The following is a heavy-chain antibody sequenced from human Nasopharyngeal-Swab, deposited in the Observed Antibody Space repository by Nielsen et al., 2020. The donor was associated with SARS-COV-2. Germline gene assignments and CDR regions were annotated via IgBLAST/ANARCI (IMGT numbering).Heavy chain of an antibody. CDR2: ISNDGRLK. Sequence: GESLKISCAVSGFSLSTSAVHWVRQAPGKGPEWVSVISNDGRLKFYGGSFKGRFTISRDISKNTVHLEMNSLRAEDTAVYYCARDTYDRSGYYSGYWGQGTLVTVSS. J-gene: IGHJ4*02. D-gene: IGHD3-22*01. CDR3: ARDTYDRSGYYSGY. V-gene: IGHV3-30*04. CDR1: GFSLSTSA.